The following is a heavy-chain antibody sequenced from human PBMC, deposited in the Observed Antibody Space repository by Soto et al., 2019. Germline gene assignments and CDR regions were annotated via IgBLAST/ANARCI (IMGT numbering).Heavy chain of an antibody. Sequence: QVQLVESGGGVVQPGRSLRLSCAASGFTFSSYGMHWVRQAPGKGLEWVAVISYDGNYEYYADSVKGRFTISRDNSKNTVYLQTNSLRAEDTAVYYCANDGGNTGGTFDYWGQGTLVTVSS. CDR3: ANDGGNTGGTFDY. D-gene: IGHD3-16*01. CDR2: ISYDGNYE. V-gene: IGHV3-30*18. J-gene: IGHJ4*02. CDR1: GFTFSSYG.